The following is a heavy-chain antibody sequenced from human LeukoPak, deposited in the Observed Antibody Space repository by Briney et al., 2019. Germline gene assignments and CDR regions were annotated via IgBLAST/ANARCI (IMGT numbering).Heavy chain of an antibody. CDR1: GFTFSDYY. Sequence: PGGSLRLSCAASGFTFSDYYMNWIRQAPGKGLEWVSYISGSGDSKFYADSVKGRFTTSRDNAKNSLYLQMNSLRAEDTAVYYCARRTYSNYFFDYWGQGALVTVSS. V-gene: IGHV3-11*01. CDR3: ARRTYSNYFFDY. J-gene: IGHJ4*02. CDR2: ISGSGDSK. D-gene: IGHD4-11*01.